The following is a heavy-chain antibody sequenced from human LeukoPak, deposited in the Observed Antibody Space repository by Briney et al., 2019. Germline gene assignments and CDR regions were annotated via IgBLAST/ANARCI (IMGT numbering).Heavy chain of an antibody. D-gene: IGHD6-19*01. J-gene: IGHJ3*02. CDR3: AKVTVLISGWYLGGAFDI. V-gene: IGHV1-2*02. CDR1: GYTFTDYY. CDR2: INPKNGGT. Sequence: GASVKVSCKASGYTFTDYYIHWVRQAPGQGLEWMGWINPKNGGTKYAQKFQGRVTMSRDTSISTAYMDLSRLKSDDTAVYYCAKVTVLISGWYLGGAFDIWAQGTMVTVSS.